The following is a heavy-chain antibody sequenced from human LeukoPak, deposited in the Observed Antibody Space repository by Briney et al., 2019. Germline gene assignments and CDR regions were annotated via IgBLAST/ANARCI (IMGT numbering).Heavy chain of an antibody. Sequence: PSETLSLTCTVSGGSISSGSYYWSWIRQPAGKGLEWIGRIYTSGSTNYNPSLKSRVTISVDTSRNQFSLKLSSVTAADTAVYYCARAKLPVKYCGGDCPTPLGFDYWGQGTLVTVSS. V-gene: IGHV4-61*02. CDR1: GGSISSGSYY. CDR2: IYTSGST. J-gene: IGHJ4*02. CDR3: ARAKLPVKYCGGDCPTPLGFDY. D-gene: IGHD2-21*01.